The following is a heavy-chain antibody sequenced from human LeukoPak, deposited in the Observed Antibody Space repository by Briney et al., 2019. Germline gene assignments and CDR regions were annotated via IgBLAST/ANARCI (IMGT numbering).Heavy chain of an antibody. V-gene: IGHV4-4*07. CDR2: IYISGNT. CDR1: GGSISSYH. J-gene: IGHJ1*01. D-gene: IGHD1-14*01. Sequence: SETLSLTCAVSGGSISSYHWSWIRQPAGKGREWIGRIYISGNTNYNPSLKSRVTMSVDTSKNQFSLNLSSVTAADTAVYYCARVAPDEYFLHWGQGTLVTVSS. CDR3: ARVAPDEYFLH.